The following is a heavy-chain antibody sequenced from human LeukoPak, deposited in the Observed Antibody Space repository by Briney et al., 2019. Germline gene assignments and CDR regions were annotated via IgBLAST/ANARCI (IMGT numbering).Heavy chain of an antibody. J-gene: IGHJ4*02. CDR3: ATGGRYYGDYVKTIPFGY. CDR2: FDPEDGET. V-gene: IGHV1-24*01. Sequence: ASVKVSCKVSGYTLTELSMHWVRQAPGKGLEWMGGFDPEDGETIYAQKFQGRVTMTEDTSTDTAYMELSSLRSEDTAVYYCATGGRYYGDYVKTIPFGYWGQGTLVTVSS. D-gene: IGHD4-17*01. CDR1: GYTLTELS.